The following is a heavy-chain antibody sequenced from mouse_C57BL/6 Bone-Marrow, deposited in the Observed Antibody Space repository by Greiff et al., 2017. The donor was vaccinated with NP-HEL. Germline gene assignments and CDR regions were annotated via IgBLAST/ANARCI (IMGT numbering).Heavy chain of an antibody. D-gene: IGHD1-1*01. V-gene: IGHV1-59*01. CDR2: IDPSDSYT. CDR3: ARGPYYYVSFFDD. CDR1: GYTFTSYW. J-gene: IGHJ2*01. Sequence: QVQLQQPGAELVRPGTSVKLSCKASGYTFTSYWMHWVKQRPGQGLEWIGVIDPSDSYTNYNQKFKGKATLTVDTSSRTAYMQLSSLTSEDSAVYYCARGPYYYVSFFDDWGKGTTLTVSS.